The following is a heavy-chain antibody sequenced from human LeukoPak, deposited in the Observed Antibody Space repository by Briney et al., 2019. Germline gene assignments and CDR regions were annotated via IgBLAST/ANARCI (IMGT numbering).Heavy chain of an antibody. CDR1: GYTFTDYY. Sequence: ASVKVSCKASGYTFTDYYMHWVRQAPGQGLEWMGWINPNSGGTNYAQKFQGRVTMTRDTSISTAYMELNRLRSDDTAVYYCAREYYYDSSGYQWSYWGQGTLGTVSS. J-gene: IGHJ4*02. CDR3: AREYYYDSSGYQWSY. V-gene: IGHV1-2*02. CDR2: INPNSGGT. D-gene: IGHD3-22*01.